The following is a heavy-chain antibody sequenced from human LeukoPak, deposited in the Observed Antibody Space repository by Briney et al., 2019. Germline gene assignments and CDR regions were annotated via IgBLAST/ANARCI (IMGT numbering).Heavy chain of an antibody. V-gene: IGHV4-59*01. Sequence: SETLSLTCTVSGGSISSYYWSWIRQPPGKGLEWIGYIYYSGSTNYNPSLKSRVTISVDTSKNQFSLKLSSVTAADTAVYYCARESARPYRTMVRGVIENAFDIWGQGTMVTVSS. CDR3: ARESARPYRTMVRGVIENAFDI. CDR2: IYYSGST. D-gene: IGHD3-10*01. CDR1: GGSISSYY. J-gene: IGHJ3*02.